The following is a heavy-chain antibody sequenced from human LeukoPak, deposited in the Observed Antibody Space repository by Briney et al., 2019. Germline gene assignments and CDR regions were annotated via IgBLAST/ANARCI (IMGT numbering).Heavy chain of an antibody. CDR1: GFTFDSYG. J-gene: IGHJ4*02. Sequence: GGSLRLSCTASGFTFDSYGMAWVRQAPGKGLEWVSVIYSGGSTYYADSVKGRFTISRDNSKNTLYLQMNSLRAEDTAVYYCARGPRGYCSGGSCSVDDYWGQGTLVTVSS. CDR2: IYSGGST. V-gene: IGHV3-66*01. D-gene: IGHD2-15*01. CDR3: ARGPRGYCSGGSCSVDDY.